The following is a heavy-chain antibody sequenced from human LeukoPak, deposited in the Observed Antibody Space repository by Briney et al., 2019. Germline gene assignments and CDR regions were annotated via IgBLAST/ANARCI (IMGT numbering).Heavy chain of an antibody. CDR1: RYTFTSYD. D-gene: IGHD4/OR15-4a*01. CDR3: ARKNYGSNPWFDP. V-gene: IGHV1-8*01. CDR2: MNPNSGNT. J-gene: IGHJ5*02. Sequence: ASVKVSCKASRYTFTSYDINWVRQATGQGLEWMGWMNPNSGNTGYAQKFQGRVTMTRNTSISTAYMELSSLRSEDTAVYYCARKNYGSNPWFDPWGQGTLVTVSS.